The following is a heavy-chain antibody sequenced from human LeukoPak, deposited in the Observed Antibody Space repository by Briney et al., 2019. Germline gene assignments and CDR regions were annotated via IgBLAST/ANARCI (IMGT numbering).Heavy chain of an antibody. J-gene: IGHJ4*02. V-gene: IGHV3-7*01. CDR2: IKQDGSDK. D-gene: IGHD3-22*01. CDR3: ARVSFYDSSGYSYSGIFDY. CDR1: GFTFSSYW. Sequence: GGSLRLSCAAPGFTFSSYWMSWVRQAPGKGLEWVANIKQDGSDKYYVDSVKGRFTISRDNAKNSLYLQMNSLRAEDTAVYYCARVSFYDSSGYSYSGIFDYWGQGTLVTVSS.